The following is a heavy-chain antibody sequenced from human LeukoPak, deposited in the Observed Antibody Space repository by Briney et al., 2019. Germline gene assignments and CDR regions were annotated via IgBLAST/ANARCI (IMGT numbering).Heavy chain of an antibody. Sequence: GESLKISCKGSGYSFTSYWIGWVRQMPGKGLEWMGIIYPGDSDTRYSPSVQGQVTISADKSISTAYLQWSSLKASDTAMYYCARSEAGYCSSTSCLPGYWGQGTLVTVSS. V-gene: IGHV5-51*01. J-gene: IGHJ4*02. CDR2: IYPGDSDT. D-gene: IGHD2-2*03. CDR3: ARSEAGYCSSTSCLPGY. CDR1: GYSFTSYW.